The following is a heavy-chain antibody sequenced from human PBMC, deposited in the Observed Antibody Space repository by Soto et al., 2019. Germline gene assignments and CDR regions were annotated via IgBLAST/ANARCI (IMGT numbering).Heavy chain of an antibody. J-gene: IGHJ4*02. CDR3: VRDAFSGMSLYYLDY. CDR1: GFTFRSYA. CDR2: ISYDGSNK. Sequence: QVQLVESGGGVVQPGRSLRLSCAASGFTFRSYAMHWVRQAPGKGLEWVAVISYDGSNKYYADSVKGRFTISRDNSKNTLYLQMNGLRAEDTAVYYCVRDAFSGMSLYYLDYWGQGTLVTVSS. D-gene: IGHD3-10*01. V-gene: IGHV3-30-3*01.